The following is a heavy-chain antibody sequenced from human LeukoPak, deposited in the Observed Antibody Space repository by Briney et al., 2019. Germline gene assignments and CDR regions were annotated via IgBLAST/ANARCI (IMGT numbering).Heavy chain of an antibody. D-gene: IGHD7-27*01. J-gene: IGHJ3*02. CDR3: ARGSGVARDAFDI. CDR2: IYYSGST. V-gene: IGHV4-59*01. Sequence: QRPIKRLELIGYIYYSGSTNYNPSLNSRLTVSIDTSKNQVSLKLSSVTAADTAVYFCARGSGVARDAFDIWSQGTMVTVSS.